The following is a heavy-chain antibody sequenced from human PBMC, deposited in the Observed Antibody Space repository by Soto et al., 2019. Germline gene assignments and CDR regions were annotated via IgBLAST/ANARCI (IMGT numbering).Heavy chain of an antibody. CDR2: ISKSDYT. D-gene: IGHD2-2*01. J-gene: IGHJ4*02. CDR3: AREDSIIIPAVSDF. CDR1: GFAFNNYG. V-gene: IGHV3-21*01. Sequence: GSLRLSCTVSGFAFNNYGINWVRQAPGKGLEWVSSISKSDYTYYSDSVKGRFAISRDNTKSSVSLQMNTLRVEDTAVYYCAREDSIIIPAVSDFWGQGTLVTVSS.